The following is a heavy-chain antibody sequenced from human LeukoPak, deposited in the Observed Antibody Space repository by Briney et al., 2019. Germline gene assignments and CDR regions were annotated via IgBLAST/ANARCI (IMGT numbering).Heavy chain of an antibody. CDR3: ARSRAYYDILTGYPHLEAFDI. Sequence: GASVKVSCKASGYTFTSYGISWVRQAPGQGLEWMGWMSAYNGKTNYAQKLQGRVTMTTDTSTSTAYMKLRSLRSDDTAVYSCARSRAYYDILTGYPHLEAFDIWGQGTMVTVSS. CDR2: MSAYNGKT. J-gene: IGHJ3*02. V-gene: IGHV1-18*04. D-gene: IGHD3-9*01. CDR1: GYTFTSYG.